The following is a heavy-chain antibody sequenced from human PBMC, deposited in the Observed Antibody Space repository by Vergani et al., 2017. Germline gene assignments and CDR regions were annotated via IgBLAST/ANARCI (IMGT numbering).Heavy chain of an antibody. CDR2: IRHDGSEK. V-gene: IGHV3-30*02. J-gene: IGHJ4*02. CDR1: GFTFSSYG. CDR3: AKIFGWDSSGFDDY. Sequence: QVQLVESGGDVVQPGGSLRLSCAASGFTFSSYGIHWVRQAPGKWLEWVAFIRHDGSEKYYADSVRGRFTISRDSSKSTLYLEMNSLSVEDTAMYYCAKIFGWDSSGFDDYWGQGTLVTVSS. D-gene: IGHD3-22*01.